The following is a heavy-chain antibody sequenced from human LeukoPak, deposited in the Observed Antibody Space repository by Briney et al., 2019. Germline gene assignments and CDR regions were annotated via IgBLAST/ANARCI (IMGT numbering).Heavy chain of an antibody. Sequence: SETLSLTCTVSGGSISSYYWSWIRQPPGKGLEWIGYIYYSGSTNYNPSLKSRVTISVDTSKNQFSLKLSSVTAADTAVYYCARNLNRFYDSSGYYFPGDAFDIWGQGTMVTVSS. D-gene: IGHD3-22*01. V-gene: IGHV4-59*01. CDR3: ARNLNRFYDSSGYYFPGDAFDI. CDR1: GGSISSYY. CDR2: IYYSGST. J-gene: IGHJ3*02.